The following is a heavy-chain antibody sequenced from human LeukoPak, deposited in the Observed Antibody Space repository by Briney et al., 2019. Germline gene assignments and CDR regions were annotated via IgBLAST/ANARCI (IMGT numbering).Heavy chain of an antibody. Sequence: PGGSLRLSCEASGFTFRNYGVHWVRQAPGKGLEWVAVISYDGGHQYSADSVKGRFTLPRDNSKNTVYLQLNSLRAEDTAVYYCAKDRRMMSAYYGMDVWGQGTPVTVSS. CDR3: AKDRRMMSAYYGMDV. J-gene: IGHJ6*02. V-gene: IGHV3-30*18. CDR2: ISYDGGHQ. CDR1: GFTFRNYG. D-gene: IGHD3-16*01.